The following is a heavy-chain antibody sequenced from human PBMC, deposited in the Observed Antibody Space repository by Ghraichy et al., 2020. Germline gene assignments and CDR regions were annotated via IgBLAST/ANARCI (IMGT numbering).Heavy chain of an antibody. CDR3: ASEPQYQLLSWELQSAFYY. Sequence: SVKVSCKASGGTFSSYAISWVRQAPGQGLEWMGRIIPILGIANYAQKFQGRVTITADKSTSTAYMELSSLRSEDTAVYYCASEPQYQLLSWELQSAFYYWGQGTLVTVSS. CDR2: IIPILGIA. V-gene: IGHV1-69*04. CDR1: GGTFSSYA. D-gene: IGHD2-2*01. J-gene: IGHJ4*02.